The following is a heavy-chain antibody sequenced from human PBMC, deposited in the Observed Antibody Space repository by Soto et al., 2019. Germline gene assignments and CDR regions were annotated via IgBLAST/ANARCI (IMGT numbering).Heavy chain of an antibody. CDR2: ISWNSGSI. CDR1: GFTFDDYA. Sequence: EVQLVESGGGLVQPGRSLRLSCAASGFTFDDYAMHWVRQAPGKGLEWVSGISWNSGSIGYADSVKGRFTISRDNAKNSLYLQMNSLRAEDTALYYCAKELYTSIAVAGGTQPTPYFDLWGRGTLVTVSS. D-gene: IGHD6-19*01. J-gene: IGHJ2*01. CDR3: AKELYTSIAVAGGTQPTPYFDL. V-gene: IGHV3-9*01.